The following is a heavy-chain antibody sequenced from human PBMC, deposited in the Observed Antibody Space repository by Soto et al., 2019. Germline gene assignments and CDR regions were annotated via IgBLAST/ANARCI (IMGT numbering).Heavy chain of an antibody. CDR2: ICDYNGNT. D-gene: IGHD4-17*01. CDR3: AREGYYSGTVTHSPPRYYGMDV. Sequence: QVQLVQSGAEVKRAGASVKVSCKASGYTFSSYGLSWVRQAPGQGLEWMGWICDYNGNTHYAEKFQGRVIMTTDTSPRNAYMELSTLRSDDTAVYFCAREGYYSGTVTHSPPRYYGMDVCGQGTTVTVSS. V-gene: IGHV1-18*01. CDR1: GYTFSSYG. J-gene: IGHJ6*02.